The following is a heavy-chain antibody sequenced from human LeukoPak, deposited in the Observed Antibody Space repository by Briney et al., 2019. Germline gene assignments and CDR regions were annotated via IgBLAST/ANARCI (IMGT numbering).Heavy chain of an antibody. CDR2: ISWDGGST. Sequence: GGSLRLSCAASGFTIEDYAMHWVRQSPGKGLEWVSLISWDGGSTYYADSVKGRFTISRDNSKNSLYLQMNSLRAEDTALYYCARVARGDYYYYYMDVWGKGTTVTVSS. D-gene: IGHD3-10*01. V-gene: IGHV3-43D*03. J-gene: IGHJ6*03. CDR1: GFTIEDYA. CDR3: ARVARGDYYYYYMDV.